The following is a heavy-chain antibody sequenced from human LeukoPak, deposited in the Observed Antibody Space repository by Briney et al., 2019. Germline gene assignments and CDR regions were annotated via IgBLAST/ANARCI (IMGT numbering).Heavy chain of an antibody. CDR2: FHYSGST. Sequence: KTSETLSLTCTVSGGSISSSSYYWGWIRQPPGKGLEWIGSFHYSGSTYYNPSLKSRVTISVDTSKNQFSLKLSSVTAADTAVYYCARRVGYMDVWGKGTTVTVSS. D-gene: IGHD2-15*01. V-gene: IGHV4-39*01. CDR1: GGSISSSSYY. CDR3: ARRVGYMDV. J-gene: IGHJ6*03.